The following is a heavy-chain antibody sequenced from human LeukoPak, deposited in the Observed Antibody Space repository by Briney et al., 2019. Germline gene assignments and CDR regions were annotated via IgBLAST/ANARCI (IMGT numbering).Heavy chain of an antibody. V-gene: IGHV1-69*04. D-gene: IGHD3-10*01. CDR3: AIYRSHYYGSGSYSQ. CDR1: GGTFSSYA. Sequence: ASVKVSFKASGGTFSSYAISWVRQAPGQGLEWMGRIIPILGIANYAQKFQGRVPITAYKSKSTAYMELSSLRSEDTAVYYCAIYRSHYYGSGSYSQWGQRTLGTVSS. CDR2: IIPILGIA. J-gene: IGHJ4*02.